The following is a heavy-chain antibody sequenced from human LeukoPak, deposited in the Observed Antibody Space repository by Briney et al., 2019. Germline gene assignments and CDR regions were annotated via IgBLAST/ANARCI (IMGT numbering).Heavy chain of an antibody. J-gene: IGHJ4*02. CDR3: ARWEYYYGSGSTSFPFGLD. CDR2: INPSGGST. D-gene: IGHD3-10*01. V-gene: IGHV1-46*01. Sequence: ASVKVSCKASGYTFTDYYMHWVRQAPGQGLEWMGIINPSGGSTSYAQKFQGRVTMTRDTSTSTVYMELSSLRSEDTAVYYCARWEYYYGSGSTSFPFGLDWGQGTLVTVSS. CDR1: GYTFTDYY.